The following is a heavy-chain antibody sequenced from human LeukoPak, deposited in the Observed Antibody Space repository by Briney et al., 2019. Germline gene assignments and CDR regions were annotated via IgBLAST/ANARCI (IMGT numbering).Heavy chain of an antibody. V-gene: IGHV3-74*01. CDR3: ARDGRVKFRDFDY. Sequence: GGSLRLSCAASGFAFSSYWMHWVRHAPGKGLVWVSRINSDGSSTSYADSVKGRFTISRDNAKNTLYLQMNSLRAEDTAVYYCARDGRVKFRDFDYWGQGTLVTVSS. CDR2: INSDGSST. CDR1: GFAFSSYW. D-gene: IGHD2-21*01. J-gene: IGHJ4*02.